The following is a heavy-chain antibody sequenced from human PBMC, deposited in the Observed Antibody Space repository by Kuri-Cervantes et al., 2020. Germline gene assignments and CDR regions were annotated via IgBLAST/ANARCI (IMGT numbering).Heavy chain of an antibody. CDR3: ARGHSSSWYYFDY. CDR2: IWYDGSNK. V-gene: IGHV3-33*01. J-gene: IGHJ4*02. CDR1: GFTFSSYG. Sequence: LSLTCAASGFTFSSYGMHWVRQAPGKGLEWVAVIWYDGSNKYYADSVKGRFTISRDNSKNTLYLQMNSLRAEDTAVYYCARGHSSSWYYFDYWGQGTLVTVSS. D-gene: IGHD6-13*01.